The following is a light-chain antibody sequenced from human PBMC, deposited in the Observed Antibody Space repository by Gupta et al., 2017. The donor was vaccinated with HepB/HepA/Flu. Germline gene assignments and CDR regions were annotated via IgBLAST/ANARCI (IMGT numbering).Light chain of an antibody. Sequence: DIQMTQSPSTVSASVGDRVTITCRASQAIGTWLAWYQQKPGNAPKMLIYAASTLHNGVSSRFSGSGSVTDFTLTISSLQPDDFAMYYCHQGNNFPKTFGQGTKVEIK. V-gene: IGKV1-12*01. CDR3: HQGNNFPKT. CDR1: QAIGTW. CDR2: AAS. J-gene: IGKJ1*01.